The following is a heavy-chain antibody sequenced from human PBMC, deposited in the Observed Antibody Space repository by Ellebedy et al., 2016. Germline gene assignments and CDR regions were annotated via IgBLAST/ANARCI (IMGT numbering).Heavy chain of an antibody. CDR3: ARLGCSGASCHPA. CDR2: IYYDGST. D-gene: IGHD2-15*01. J-gene: IGHJ5*02. V-gene: IGHV4-28*01. Sequence: SETLSLTXAVSGYSISSGNWWGWVRQPPGKGLEWIGYIYYDGSTRYNPSLKSRVSMSVDTSKNQFSLKLSSLTAADTAVYYCARLGCSGASCHPAWGQGTLVTVSS. CDR1: GYSISSGNW.